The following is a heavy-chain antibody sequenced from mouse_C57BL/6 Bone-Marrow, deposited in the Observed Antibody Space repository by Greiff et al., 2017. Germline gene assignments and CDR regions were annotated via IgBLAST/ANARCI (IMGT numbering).Heavy chain of an antibody. J-gene: IGHJ3*01. CDR3: ARGYDGAY. V-gene: IGHV1-81*01. CDR1: GYTFTSYG. D-gene: IGHD2-3*01. Sequence: VHLVESGAELARPGASVKLSCKASGYTFTSYGISWVKQRTGQGLEWIGEIYPRSGNTYYNEKFKGKATLTADKSSSTAYMELRSLTSEDSAGYFCARGYDGAYWGQGTLVTVSA. CDR2: IYPRSGNT.